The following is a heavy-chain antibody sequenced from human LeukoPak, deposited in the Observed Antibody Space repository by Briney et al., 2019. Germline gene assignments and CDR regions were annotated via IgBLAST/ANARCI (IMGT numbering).Heavy chain of an antibody. CDR3: AKGVGGGRDALDI. D-gene: IGHD3-10*01. Sequence: PGGSLRLSCAASGFTFSSHAMNWVRQSPGKGLELVSISGPHVNTYYLDSVKGRFTISRDNPSNTVYLQMDSLRVEDTAVYYCAKGVGGGRDALDIWGRGTVVTVSS. CDR2: SGPHVNT. V-gene: IGHV3-23*01. CDR1: GFTFSSHA. J-gene: IGHJ3*02.